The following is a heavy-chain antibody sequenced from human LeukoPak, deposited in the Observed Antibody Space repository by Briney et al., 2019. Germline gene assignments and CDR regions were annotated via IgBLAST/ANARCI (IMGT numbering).Heavy chain of an antibody. D-gene: IGHD6-19*01. Sequence: SVKVSCKASGGTFSSYAISWVRQAPGQGLEWMGRIIPILGIANYAQKFQGRVTITADKSTSTAYMELRSLRSDDTAVYYCARGRIAVAGMNDYWGQGTLVTVSS. V-gene: IGHV1-69*04. CDR3: ARGRIAVAGMNDY. CDR2: IIPILGIA. J-gene: IGHJ4*02. CDR1: GGTFSSYA.